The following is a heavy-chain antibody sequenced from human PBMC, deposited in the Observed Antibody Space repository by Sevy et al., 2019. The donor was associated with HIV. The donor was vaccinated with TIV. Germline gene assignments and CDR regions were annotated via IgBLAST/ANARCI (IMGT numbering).Heavy chain of an antibody. CDR2: IGRSNSYK. CDR3: ARSYSSSWYILYYFEY. Sequence: GGSLRLSCAASGFSFSSYSISWVRQAPGKGLEWVASIGRSNSYKYYADSVKGRFTISRDNAKNSLFLHMNTLRAEDTAVYYCARSYSSSWYILYYFEYWAQGTPVTVSS. CDR1: GFSFSSYS. V-gene: IGHV3-21*01. J-gene: IGHJ4*02. D-gene: IGHD6-13*01.